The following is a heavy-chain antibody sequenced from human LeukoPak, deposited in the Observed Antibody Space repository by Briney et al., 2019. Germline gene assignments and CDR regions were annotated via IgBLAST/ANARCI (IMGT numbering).Heavy chain of an antibody. J-gene: IGHJ4*02. CDR1: GASISSSTCN. Sequence: PSETLSLTCKVSGASISSSTCNWSWIRQPPGKGLEWIGYISQSGYSYFTPSLKSRATISVDRSKNHFSLTLISVTAADTAVYYCARDQVDYDIPDHFDYWGKGTLVAVSS. CDR3: ARDQVDYDIPDHFDY. D-gene: IGHD3-22*01. CDR2: ISQSGYS. V-gene: IGHV4-30-2*01.